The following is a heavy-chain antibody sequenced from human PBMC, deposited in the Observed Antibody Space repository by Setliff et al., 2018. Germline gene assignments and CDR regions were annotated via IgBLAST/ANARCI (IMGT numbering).Heavy chain of an antibody. Sequence: PGGSLRLSCAASALTFGNYGIHWVRQAPGKGLEWVAFIRNDGTEKFHADPVKGRFTVSRDNSKNTVFLQMNSPTTDDTAVYYCAKVDQFDLEGLDYWGQGALVTVSS. J-gene: IGHJ4*02. CDR3: AKVDQFDLEGLDY. D-gene: IGHD3-9*01. V-gene: IGHV3-30*02. CDR2: IRNDGTEK. CDR1: ALTFGNYG.